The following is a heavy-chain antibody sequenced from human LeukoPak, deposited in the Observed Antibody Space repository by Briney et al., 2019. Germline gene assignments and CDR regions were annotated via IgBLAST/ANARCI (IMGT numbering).Heavy chain of an antibody. CDR1: GYTFTSYG. CDR2: ISAYNGNT. J-gene: IGHJ4*02. Sequence: ASVKVSCKASGYTFTSYGISWARQAPGQGLEWMGWISAYNGNTNYAQKLQGRVTMTTDTSTSTAYMELRSLRSDDTAVYYCARDLVRVRGYSYGYGYWGQGTLVTVSS. V-gene: IGHV1-18*01. CDR3: ARDLVRVRGYSYGYGY. D-gene: IGHD5-18*01.